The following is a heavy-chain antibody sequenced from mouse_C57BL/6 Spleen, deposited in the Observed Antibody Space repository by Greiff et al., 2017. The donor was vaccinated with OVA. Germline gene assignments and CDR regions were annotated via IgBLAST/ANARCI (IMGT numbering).Heavy chain of an antibody. CDR1: GYTFTDYY. CDR2: IYPGSGNT. J-gene: IGHJ2*01. Sequence: VQLVESGAELVRPGASVKLSCKASGYTFTDYYINWVKQRPGQGLEWIARIYPGSGNTYYNEKFKGKATLTAEKSSSTAYMQLSSLTSEDSAVYFCARYDYWGQGTTLTVSS. V-gene: IGHV1-76*01. CDR3: ARYDY.